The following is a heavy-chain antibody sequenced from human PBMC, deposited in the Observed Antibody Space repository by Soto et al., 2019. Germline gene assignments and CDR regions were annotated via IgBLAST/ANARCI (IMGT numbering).Heavy chain of an antibody. CDR1: GYTFTSYD. Sequence: QVQLVQSGAEVKKPGASVKVSCKASGYTFTSYDITWVRQATVQGLEWMGWMNPNSGNTGYAQKFQGRVTMTRNTSITTAYMELSSLRSDDTAVYYCAKDLYGDNVDYWGQGTLVTVSS. D-gene: IGHD4-17*01. CDR3: AKDLYGDNVDY. CDR2: MNPNSGNT. V-gene: IGHV1-8*01. J-gene: IGHJ4*02.